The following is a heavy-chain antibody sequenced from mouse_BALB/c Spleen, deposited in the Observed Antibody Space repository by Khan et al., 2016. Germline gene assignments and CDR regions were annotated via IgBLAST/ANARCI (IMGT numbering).Heavy chain of an antibody. J-gene: IGHJ4*01. CDR3: ARDDGSSYVRGMDY. Sequence: EVQLQESGPSLVKPSQALSLTCSVTGDSITSGYWNWIRKFPGIKLEYMGYITYSGSTYYNPSLKSRISITRDTSKNQYFLQLISVTTEDTATYYVARDDGSSYVRGMDYWGQGTSVTVSS. CDR1: GDSITSGY. CDR2: ITYSGST. D-gene: IGHD1-1*01. V-gene: IGHV3-8*02.